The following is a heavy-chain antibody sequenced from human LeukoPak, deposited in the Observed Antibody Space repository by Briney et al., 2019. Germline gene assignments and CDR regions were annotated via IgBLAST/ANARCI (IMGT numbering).Heavy chain of an antibody. CDR2: VNFDGTTT. J-gene: IGHJ6*03. CDR1: GLTFSNYW. Sequence: PGGSLKLSCAASGLTFSNYWLHWVRQAPGKGLAWVSRVNFDGTTTNYADSVKGRLTISRDNTKTTLYLQMNSLRAEDTAVYYCVRGAARAYYMDVWGKGTTVTVSS. V-gene: IGHV3-74*01. CDR3: VRGAARAYYMDV. D-gene: IGHD6-6*01.